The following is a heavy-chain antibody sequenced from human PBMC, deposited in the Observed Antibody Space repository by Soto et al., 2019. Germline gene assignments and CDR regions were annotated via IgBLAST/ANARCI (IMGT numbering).Heavy chain of an antibody. CDR3: ARHGKQVYFDY. CDR1: GGSISSSSYY. J-gene: IGHJ4*02. V-gene: IGHV4-39*01. CDR2: IYYSGST. Sequence: LSLTCTVSGGSISSSSYYWGWIRQPPGKGLEWIGSIYYSGSTYYNPSLKSRVTISVDTSKNQFSLKLSSVTAADTAVYYCARHGKQVYFDYWGQGTLVTVSS.